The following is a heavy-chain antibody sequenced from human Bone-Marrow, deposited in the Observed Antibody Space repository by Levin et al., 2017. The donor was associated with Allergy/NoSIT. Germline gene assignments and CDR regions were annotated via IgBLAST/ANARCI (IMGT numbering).Heavy chain of an antibody. V-gene: IGHV3-23*01. J-gene: IGHJ4*02. CDR2: FTSRGSTT. Sequence: GGSLRLSCAASGFTFSNYDMTWVRPAPGKGLDWVSTFTSRGSTTYYADSVKGRFTMSRDNSKNTLYLLMHSLGADDTAVYYWARDLGVHSSGGYADLDYWGQGTLVSVSS. D-gene: IGHD6-19*01. CDR3: ARDLGVHSSGGYADLDY. CDR1: GFTFSNYD.